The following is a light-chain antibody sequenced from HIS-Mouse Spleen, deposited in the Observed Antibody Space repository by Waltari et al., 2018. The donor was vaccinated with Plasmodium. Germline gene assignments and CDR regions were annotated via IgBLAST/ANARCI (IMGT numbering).Light chain of an antibody. V-gene: IGKV1-33*01. Sequence: DLQMTQSPSSLSASVGDRVTITCQASKDITNYLNWYQQKPGKAPKLLIYDASNLETGVPSRFSGSGSGTDFTFTISILQPEDIATYYCQQYDNLPPLFTFGPGTKVDIK. CDR2: DAS. J-gene: IGKJ3*01. CDR1: KDITNY. CDR3: QQYDNLPPLFT.